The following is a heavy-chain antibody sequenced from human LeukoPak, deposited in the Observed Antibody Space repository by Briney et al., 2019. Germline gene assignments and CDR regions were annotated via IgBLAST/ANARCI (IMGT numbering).Heavy chain of an antibody. CDR2: IIPIFGTA. CDR1: GGTFSSYA. V-gene: IGHV1-69*13. CDR3: ARGTRCGGDCLYYYYGMDV. D-gene: IGHD2-21*02. Sequence: SVKVSCKASGGTFSSYAISWVRQAPGQGLEWMGGIIPIFGTANYAQKFQGRVTITADESTSTACMELSSLRSEDTAVYYCARGTRCGGDCLYYYYGMDVWGQGTTVTVSS. J-gene: IGHJ6*02.